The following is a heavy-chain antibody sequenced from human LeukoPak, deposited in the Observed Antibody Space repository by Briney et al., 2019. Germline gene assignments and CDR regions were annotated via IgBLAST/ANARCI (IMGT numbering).Heavy chain of an antibody. CDR2: ISSSGSTI. CDR3: ATSTVVTFSEY. D-gene: IGHD4-23*01. V-gene: IGHV3-11*01. CDR1: GFTFSDYY. J-gene: IGHJ4*02. Sequence: GGSLRLSCAASGFTFSDYYMSWIRQAPGKGLEWVSYISSSGSTIYYADSVKGRFTISRDNAKNSLYLQMNSLRAEDTAVYYCATSTVVTFSEYWGQGTLVTVSS.